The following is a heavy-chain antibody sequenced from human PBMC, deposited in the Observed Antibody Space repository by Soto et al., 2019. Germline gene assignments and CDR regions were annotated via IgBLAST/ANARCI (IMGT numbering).Heavy chain of an antibody. CDR1: RFSLTTHGVC. V-gene: IGHV2-70*01. CDR2: IDWDDGK. CDR3: ARTRLSERVHQQFYSGMDG. Sequence: GPTPANPTQTLTPTCTISRFSLTTHGVCVSCIRQPPGTALEWLALIDWDDGKYYNTSLKSRLTISKDTPKNRVVLTMANVDPLDTAAYFCARTRLSERVHQQFYSGMDGWGQGTTVTVSS. D-gene: IGHD4-4*01. J-gene: IGHJ6*02.